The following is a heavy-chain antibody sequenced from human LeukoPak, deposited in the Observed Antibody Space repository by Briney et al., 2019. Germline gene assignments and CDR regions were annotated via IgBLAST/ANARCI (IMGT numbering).Heavy chain of an antibody. D-gene: IGHD1-26*01. CDR3: ARTGGSYPYYFEY. CDR2: IKQDGSEK. Sequence: SGGSLRLSCAASGFTFSNYWMSWVRQAPGKGLEWVANIKQDGSEKYYVDSVKGRFTISRDNAKNSLYLQMNSLRAEDTAVYYCARTGGSYPYYFEYWGQGTPVTVSS. V-gene: IGHV3-7*01. J-gene: IGHJ4*02. CDR1: GFTFSNYW.